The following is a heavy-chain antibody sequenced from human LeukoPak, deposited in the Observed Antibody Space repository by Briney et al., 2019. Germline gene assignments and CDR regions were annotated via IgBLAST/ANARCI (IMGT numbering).Heavy chain of an antibody. V-gene: IGHV4-59*12. CDR1: GGSFISYY. Sequence: SETLSLTCTVSGGSFISYYWSWIRQSPGNGLEWIGYIYYSGNTNYNPSLSSRVNISVDVSKNQFSLKLSSVTAADTAVYYCARTGSRYYYDSSGPYGSDAFDIWGQGTMVTVSS. J-gene: IGHJ3*02. CDR2: IYYSGNT. CDR3: ARTGSRYYYDSSGPYGSDAFDI. D-gene: IGHD3-22*01.